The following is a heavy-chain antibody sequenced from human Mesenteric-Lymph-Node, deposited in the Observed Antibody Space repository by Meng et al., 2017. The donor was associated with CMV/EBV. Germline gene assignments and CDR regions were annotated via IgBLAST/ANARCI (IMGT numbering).Heavy chain of an antibody. CDR1: GYTFTTYN. CDR3: ARVIVGATGDY. V-gene: IGHV1-8*01. D-gene: IGHD1-26*01. CDR2: TNPESGDT. Sequence: ASVKVSCKASGYTFTTYNIIWVRQATGQGLEWIGWTNPESGDTGFGHKFMGRITMTRSTSTSTAFLELRSLTSADTAVYYCARVIVGATGDYWGQGTLVTVSS. J-gene: IGHJ4*02.